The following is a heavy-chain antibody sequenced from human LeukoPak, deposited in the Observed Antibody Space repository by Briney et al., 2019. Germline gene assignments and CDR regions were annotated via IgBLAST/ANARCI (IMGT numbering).Heavy chain of an antibody. CDR1: GGTFSIYA. V-gene: IGHV1-69*13. J-gene: IGHJ4*02. D-gene: IGHD4-17*01. CDR2: IIPIFGTA. Sequence: GASVKVSCKASGGTFSIYAISWVRQAPGQGLEWMGGIIPIFGTANYAQKFQGRVTITADESTSTAYMELSSLRSEDTAVYYCARDRVGLTWTTPFDYWGQGTLVTVSS. CDR3: ARDRVGLTWTTPFDY.